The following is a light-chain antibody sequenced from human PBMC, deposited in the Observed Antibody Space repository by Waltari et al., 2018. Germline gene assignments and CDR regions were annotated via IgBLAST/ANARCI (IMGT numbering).Light chain of an antibody. J-gene: IGLJ2*01. Sequence: QSALTQPPSLSGAPGQRVSISCTGKTSNFGAGYAVHLYQQLPGAAPKLLIYDNSNRPSGVPDRFSGSKSGTSASLAITGLQADDEADYYCQSYDSALRNVVFGGGTKLTV. CDR3: QSYDSALRNVV. V-gene: IGLV1-40*01. CDR2: DNS. CDR1: TSNFGAGYA.